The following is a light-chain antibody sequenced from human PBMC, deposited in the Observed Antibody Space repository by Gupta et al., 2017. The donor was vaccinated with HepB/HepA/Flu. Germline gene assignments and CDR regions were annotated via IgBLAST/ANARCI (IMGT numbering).Light chain of an antibody. CDR1: QSVSSSY. CDR3: QQDGSSRIT. CDR2: GAS. Sequence: EIVLTQSPGTLSLSPGERATLSCRASQSVSSSYLAWYQQKPGQAPRLLIYGASSRATGIPERFSGSGSGIDFTLTIRRLEPGDVAVYYCQQDGSSRITFGQGTRVEIK. J-gene: IGKJ5*01. V-gene: IGKV3-20*01.